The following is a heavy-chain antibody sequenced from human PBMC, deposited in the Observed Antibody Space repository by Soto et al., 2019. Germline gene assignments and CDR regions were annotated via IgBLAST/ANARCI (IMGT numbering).Heavy chain of an antibody. J-gene: IGHJ4*02. Sequence: GGSLRLSCAAPGFTFSGSAMHWVRQASGKGLEWVGRIRSKANSYATAYAASVKGRFTISRDDSKNTAYLQMNSLKTEDTAVYYCSMVRGVIDYWGQGTLVTVSS. CDR2: IRSKANSYAT. CDR3: SMVRGVIDY. V-gene: IGHV3-73*01. CDR1: GFTFSGSA. D-gene: IGHD3-10*01.